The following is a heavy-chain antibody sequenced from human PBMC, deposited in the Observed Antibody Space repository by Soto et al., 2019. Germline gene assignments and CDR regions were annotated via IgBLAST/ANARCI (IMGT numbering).Heavy chain of an antibody. D-gene: IGHD1-7*01. Sequence: SETLSLTCAVSGGSISSGGNSWSWIRQPPGKGLEWIGYIYHSGSTYYNPSLKSRVTISVDTSKNQFSLNLSSVTAADTAVYYCARVSPPITGTTSWFDPWGQGTLVTVSS. CDR3: ARVSPPITGTTSWFDP. CDR1: GGSISSGGNS. V-gene: IGHV4-30-2*01. J-gene: IGHJ5*02. CDR2: IYHSGST.